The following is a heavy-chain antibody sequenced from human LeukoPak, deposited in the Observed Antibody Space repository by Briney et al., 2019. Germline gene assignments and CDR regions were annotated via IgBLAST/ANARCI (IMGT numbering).Heavy chain of an antibody. D-gene: IGHD2-2*01. J-gene: IGHJ4*02. CDR3: ARESLAGHMRN. CDR2: INPKTGGT. Sequence: GASVKVSCKASGYTFTDHQIHWVRQQGQGLEWMGRINPKTGGTDNTQRFQGRVTMTRDTSTSTAYMELRSLKSDDTAVYYCARESLAGHMRNWGQGTLATVSS. CDR1: GYTFTDHQ. V-gene: IGHV1-2*06.